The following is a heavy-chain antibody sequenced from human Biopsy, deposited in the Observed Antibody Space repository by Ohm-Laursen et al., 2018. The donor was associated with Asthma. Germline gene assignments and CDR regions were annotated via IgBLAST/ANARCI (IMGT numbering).Heavy chain of an antibody. D-gene: IGHD2-21*02. CDR1: GFTFSSYG. CDR2: IYHSGPT. Sequence: CAASGFTFSSYGMDWVRQTPGKGLEWIGEIYHSGPTNYNPSLKSRVTISIDASKNQFSLKLTSVTAAGTAVYYCARGVDRVTGLLDHFDSWGQGTLVTVSS. CDR3: ARGVDRVTGLLDHFDS. V-gene: IGHV4-59*01. J-gene: IGHJ4*02.